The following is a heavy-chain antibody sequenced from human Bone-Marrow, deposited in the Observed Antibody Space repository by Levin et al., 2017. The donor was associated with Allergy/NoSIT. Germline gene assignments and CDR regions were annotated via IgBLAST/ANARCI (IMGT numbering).Heavy chain of an antibody. CDR3: AKDLRPIAEYYFDS. CDR2: ISYDGRDK. J-gene: IGHJ4*02. D-gene: IGHD6-13*01. Sequence: GESLKISCAASGFAFSNFAMHWVRQAPGKGLEWLAVISYDGRDKHFADSVKGRFTFSRDNSKNTLYLQMNSLRGEDTAIYYCAKDLRPIAEYYFDSWGQGTLVTVSS. V-gene: IGHV3-30*18. CDR1: GFAFSNFA.